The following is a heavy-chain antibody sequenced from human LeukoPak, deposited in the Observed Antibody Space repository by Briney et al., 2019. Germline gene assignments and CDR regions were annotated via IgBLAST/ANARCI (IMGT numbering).Heavy chain of an antibody. Sequence: PGGSLRLSCAASGFTFSSYAMHWVRQAPGKGLEWVAVISYDGSNKYYADSVKGRFTISRDNSKNTLYLQMSSLRAEDTAVYYCARAGFYYYDSSGYSYWGQGTLVTVSS. CDR2: ISYDGSNK. J-gene: IGHJ4*02. CDR1: GFTFSSYA. V-gene: IGHV3-30*04. D-gene: IGHD3-22*01. CDR3: ARAGFYYYDSSGYSY.